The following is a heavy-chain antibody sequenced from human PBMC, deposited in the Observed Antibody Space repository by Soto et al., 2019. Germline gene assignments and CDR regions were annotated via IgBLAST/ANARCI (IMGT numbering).Heavy chain of an antibody. V-gene: IGHV3-33*01. Sequence: GGSLRLSCASSGFTFSSYGMHWVRQAPGKGLEWVAVIWYDGSNKYYADSVKGRFTISRDNSKNTLYLQMNSLRAEDTAVYYCARETVVVAATYYYYYGMDVWGKGTTVTVSS. CDR2: IWYDGSNK. CDR3: ARETVVVAATYYYYYGMDV. D-gene: IGHD2-15*01. CDR1: GFTFSSYG. J-gene: IGHJ6*04.